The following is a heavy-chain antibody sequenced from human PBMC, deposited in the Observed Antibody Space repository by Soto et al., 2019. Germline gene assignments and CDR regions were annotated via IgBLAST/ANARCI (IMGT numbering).Heavy chain of an antibody. V-gene: IGHV3-48*02. CDR3: YGGRYYYYGMDV. Sequence: GGSLRLSCAASGFTFSSYSMNWVRQAPGKGLEWVSYISSSSSTIYYADSVKGRFTISRDNAKNSLYLQMNSLRDEDTAVYYCYGGRYYYYGMDVWGQGTTVTVSS. J-gene: IGHJ6*02. D-gene: IGHD4-17*01. CDR1: GFTFSSYS. CDR2: ISSSSSTI.